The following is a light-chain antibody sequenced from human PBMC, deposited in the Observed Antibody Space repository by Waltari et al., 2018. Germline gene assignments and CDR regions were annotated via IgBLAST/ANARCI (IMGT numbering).Light chain of an antibody. CDR3: MQALQTSYT. J-gene: IGKJ2*01. CDR2: LGS. Sequence: DIVMTQSPLSLPVTPGEPASISCRSSQSLLHSNANNYLEWYLQKPGQSPQLLIYLGSNRASGVPDRFSGSGSGTDFTLKISRVEAEDVGVYYCMQALQTSYTFGQGTKLEIK. CDR1: QSLLHSNANNY. V-gene: IGKV2-28*01.